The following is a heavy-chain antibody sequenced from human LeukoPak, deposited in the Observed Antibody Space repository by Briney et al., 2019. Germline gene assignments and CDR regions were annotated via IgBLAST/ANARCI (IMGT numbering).Heavy chain of an antibody. CDR2: IYYSGST. J-gene: IGHJ4*02. D-gene: IGHD6-13*01. Sequence: SETLSLTCTVSGGSISSYYWSWIRQPPGKGLEWIGYIYYSGSTNYNPSLKSRVTISVDTSKNQFSLKLSSVTAADTAVYYCARGVRARSIAAAGPFDYWGQGTLVTVSS. V-gene: IGHV4-59*01. CDR1: GGSISSYY. CDR3: ARGVRARSIAAAGPFDY.